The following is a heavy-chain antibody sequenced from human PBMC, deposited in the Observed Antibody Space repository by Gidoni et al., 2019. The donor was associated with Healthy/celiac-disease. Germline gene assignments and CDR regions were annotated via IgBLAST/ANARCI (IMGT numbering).Heavy chain of an antibody. Sequence: VQLLESGGAWVLPGGSLRLSRAASGFTFCSYAIGWVRPAPGKGLGGVSAISGSGGSTYDADSVKGRFTISRDNSKNTLYLQMNSLRAEDTAVYYCAKEGNYDSSGYYGGAIDYWGQGTLVTVSS. CDR3: AKEGNYDSSGYYGGAIDY. CDR2: ISGSGGST. J-gene: IGHJ4*02. CDR1: GFTFCSYA. V-gene: IGHV3-23*01. D-gene: IGHD3-22*01.